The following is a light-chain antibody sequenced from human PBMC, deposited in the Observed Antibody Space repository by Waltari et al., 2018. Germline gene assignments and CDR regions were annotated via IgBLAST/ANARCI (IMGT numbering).Light chain of an antibody. CDR1: QSVGRY. Sequence: EIVLTQSPGTLSLSPGERATFSCRASQSVGRYLAWYQQKPGQAPRLLIYGASTRATGIPDRFSGSGSGTDFSLIISRLEPEDFAVYFCQKYEALPATFGQGTKVEIK. V-gene: IGKV3-20*01. CDR2: GAS. J-gene: IGKJ1*01. CDR3: QKYEALPAT.